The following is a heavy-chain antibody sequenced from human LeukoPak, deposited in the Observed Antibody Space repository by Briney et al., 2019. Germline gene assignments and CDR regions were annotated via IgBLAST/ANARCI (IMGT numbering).Heavy chain of an antibody. CDR3: ARHEWQQLVKFDY. D-gene: IGHD6-13*01. CDR1: GGSISSSLYY. J-gene: IGHJ4*02. CDR2: IYYSGST. V-gene: IGHV4-39*01. Sequence: SETLSLTCTVSGGSISSSLYYWGWIRQPPGKGLEWIGTIYYSGSTYYNPSLKGRVTISVDTSKNQFSLKVSSVIAADTAVYYCARHEWQQLVKFDYWGQGALVTVSS.